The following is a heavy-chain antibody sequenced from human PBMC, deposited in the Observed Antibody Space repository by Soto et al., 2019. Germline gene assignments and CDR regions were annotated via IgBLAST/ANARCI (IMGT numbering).Heavy chain of an antibody. V-gene: IGHV1-3*01. CDR1: GYTFTSYA. CDR3: ARDRREVDIVATVDWYFDL. J-gene: IGHJ2*01. D-gene: IGHD5-12*01. CDR2: INAGNGNT. Sequence: QVQLVQSGAEVKKPGASVKVSCKASGYTFTSYAMHWVRQAPGQRLEWMGWINAGNGNTKYSQKFQGRVTITRDTYASTAYMELSSLRSEDTAVYYCARDRREVDIVATVDWYFDLWGRGTLVTVSS.